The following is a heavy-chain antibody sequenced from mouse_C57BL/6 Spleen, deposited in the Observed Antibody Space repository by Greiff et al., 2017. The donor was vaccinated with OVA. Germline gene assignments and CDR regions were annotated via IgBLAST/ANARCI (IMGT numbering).Heavy chain of an antibody. Sequence: EVQLLQSEAGLVQPGSSMKLSCTASGFTFSDYYMAWVSQVPEKGLEWVANINPDGSSTNYLHSLKSSSTITTDNAKNILYLQMSSLKSEDTATYYCARYVRFYWYFDVWGTGTTVTVSS. J-gene: IGHJ1*03. CDR1: GFTFSDYY. CDR2: INPDGSST. V-gene: IGHV5-16*01. CDR3: ARYVRFYWYFDV.